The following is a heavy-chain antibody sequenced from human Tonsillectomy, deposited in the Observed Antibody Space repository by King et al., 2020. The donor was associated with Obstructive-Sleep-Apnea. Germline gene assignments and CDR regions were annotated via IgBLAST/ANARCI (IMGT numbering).Heavy chain of an antibody. V-gene: IGHV3-66*01. CDR1: GFTVSSRY. CDR2: IYGGGTT. J-gene: IGHJ6*02. D-gene: IGHD3-3*01. CDR3: AGGRRNTIFGVAISHFYYGMDV. Sequence: VQLVESGGGLVQPGGSLRLSCAASGFTVSSRYMSWVRQAPGKGLEWVSIIYGGGTTYYADSVKGRFTISRDNSKSSVYLQMNSLRAEDTGVYYCAGGRRNTIFGVAISHFYYGMDVWGRGTTVTVSS.